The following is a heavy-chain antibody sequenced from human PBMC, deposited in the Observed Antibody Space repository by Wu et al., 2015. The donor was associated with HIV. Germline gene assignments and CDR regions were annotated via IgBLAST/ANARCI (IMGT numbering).Heavy chain of an antibody. CDR1: GYTFTGYY. V-gene: IGHV1-2*02. Sequence: QVQLVQSGAEVKKPGASVKVSCKASGYTFTGYYMHWVRQAPGQGLEWMGWINPNSGGTNYAQKFQGRVTMTRDTSISTAYMELSRLRSDDTAVYYCARCLDYYDSSGYYWDAFDYLGPRDNGHRLF. D-gene: IGHD3-22*01. CDR2: INPNSGGT. CDR3: ARCLDYYDSSGYYWDAFDY. J-gene: IGHJ3*02.